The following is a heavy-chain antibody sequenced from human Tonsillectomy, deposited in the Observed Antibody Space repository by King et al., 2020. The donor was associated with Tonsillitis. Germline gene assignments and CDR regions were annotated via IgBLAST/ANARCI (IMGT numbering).Heavy chain of an antibody. CDR2: ISGSGGST. D-gene: IGHD3/OR15-3a*01. CDR3: ATHHAPPGHRGARTGFTWYFDL. J-gene: IGHJ2*01. V-gene: IGHV3-23*01. Sequence: MSWVRQAPGKGLEWVSAISGSGGSTYYADSVKGRFTISRDNSKNTLYLQMNSLRAEDTAVYYCATHHAPPGHRGARTGFTWYFDLWGLGTLVTGSS.